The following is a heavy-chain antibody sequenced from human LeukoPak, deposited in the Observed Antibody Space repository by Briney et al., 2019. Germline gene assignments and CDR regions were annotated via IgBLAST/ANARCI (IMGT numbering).Heavy chain of an antibody. V-gene: IGHV4-59*11. CDR2: IDYTGST. D-gene: IGHD3-22*01. J-gene: IGHJ4*02. Sequence: SETLSLTCIASGGSINSHYWTWIRQPPGKGLEWIGFIDYTGSTIYNPSLKSRVTISVDTSKNQFSLKLSSVTAADTAVYYCAREGYYDSSGYYLGEWGQGTLVTVSS. CDR1: GGSINSHY. CDR3: AREGYYDSSGYYLGE.